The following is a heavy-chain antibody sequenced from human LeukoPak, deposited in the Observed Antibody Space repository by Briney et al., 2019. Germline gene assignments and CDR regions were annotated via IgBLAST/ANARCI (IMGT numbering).Heavy chain of an antibody. J-gene: IGHJ4*02. Sequence: PGGSLTLSCAASGFTFSSYAMSWVRQAPGRGLEWGSAISGSGGRTYYAGSVKGRFTISRDNSKNTLYLQMNSLRAEDTAVYYCAKDLERGGGSSDYWGQGTLVTVSS. CDR2: ISGSGGRT. D-gene: IGHD2-15*01. CDR1: GFTFSSYA. V-gene: IGHV3-23*01. CDR3: AKDLERGGGSSDY.